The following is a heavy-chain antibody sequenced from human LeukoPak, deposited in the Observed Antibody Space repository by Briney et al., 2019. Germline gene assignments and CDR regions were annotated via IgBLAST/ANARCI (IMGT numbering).Heavy chain of an antibody. J-gene: IGHJ5*02. D-gene: IGHD2-2*01. CDR3: ARDFPNYCLTSRCYVQRFDP. CDR2: INTKTGNP. Sequence: GASVKVSCKASGYTFTSYVMTWVGQAPGQGREWMGWINTKTGNPTYAPGFTGRFVFSLDTSVTTAYLQISSLKTEDTAVYYCARDFPNYCLTSRCYVQRFDPWGQGTLVTVSS. V-gene: IGHV7-4-1*02. CDR1: GYTFTSYV.